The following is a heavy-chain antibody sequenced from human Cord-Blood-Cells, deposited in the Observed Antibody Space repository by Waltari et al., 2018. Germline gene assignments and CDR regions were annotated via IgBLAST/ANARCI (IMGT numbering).Heavy chain of an antibody. J-gene: IGHJ4*02. D-gene: IGHD6-13*01. Sequence: QVQLVQSGAEVKKPGSSAKVSCKASGGTFSSYAISWVRQDPGQWLEWMGGTSPIVGTANYAKKFQGRVKITADECTSTAYMELSSLRSEDTAVYFCASLVAAAGTVGYYFDYWGQGTLVTVSA. CDR2: TSPIVGTA. V-gene: IGHV1-69*01. CDR3: ASLVAAAGTVGYYFDY. CDR1: GGTFSSYA.